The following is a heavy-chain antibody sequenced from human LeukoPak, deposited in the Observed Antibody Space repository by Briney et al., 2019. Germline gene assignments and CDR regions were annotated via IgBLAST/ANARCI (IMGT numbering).Heavy chain of an antibody. J-gene: IGHJ4*02. CDR3: VKEEETHSFADS. D-gene: IGHD5-18*01. CDR1: GFTFNNYA. V-gene: IGHV3-23*01. CDR2: ISKSGDRT. Sequence: GGSLRLSCAASGFTFNNYAMSWVRQAPGTGLEWVSAISKSGDRTYYADSVKGRFIISRDNSRNTVYLQINSLRDEDTATYYCVKEEETHSFADSWGQGTLVTVSS.